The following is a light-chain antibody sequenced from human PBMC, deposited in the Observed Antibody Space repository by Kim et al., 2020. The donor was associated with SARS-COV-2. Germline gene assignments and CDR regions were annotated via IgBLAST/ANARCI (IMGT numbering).Light chain of an antibody. V-gene: IGKV3D-15*01. CDR1: QSISTN. J-gene: IGKJ1*01. Sequence: SPGDRVTLSCTASQSISTNFAWYQQKPGQAPRLLIYDASTRATGIPARFSGSGSGTEFTLVISGLQSEDCAVYYCQQYDTWPPGTFGQGTKVDIK. CDR3: QQYDTWPPGT. CDR2: DAS.